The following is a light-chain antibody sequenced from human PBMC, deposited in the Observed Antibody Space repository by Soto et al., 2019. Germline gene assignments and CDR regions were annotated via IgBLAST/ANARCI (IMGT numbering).Light chain of an antibody. CDR1: TSNIGNNY. J-gene: IGLJ2*01. Sequence: QSVLTQPPSVSAAPGQKVTISCSGSTSNIGNNYVSWYQQLPGTAPQLLIYDNDKRPSGIPDRFSGSKSGTSATLGITGLQTGDEADYYRGTWDGSLSARVFGGGTKLTVL. CDR3: GTWDGSLSARV. V-gene: IGLV1-51*01. CDR2: DND.